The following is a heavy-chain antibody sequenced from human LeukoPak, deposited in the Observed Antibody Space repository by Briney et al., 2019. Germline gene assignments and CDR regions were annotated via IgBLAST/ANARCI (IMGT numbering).Heavy chain of an antibody. CDR3: ARRMYRYYYYMDV. CDR1: GGSISSYY. D-gene: IGHD2-2*01. J-gene: IGHJ6*03. V-gene: IGHV4-4*09. Sequence: SETLSLTCTVSGGSISSYYWGWIRQPPGKGLEWIGYIYTSGSTNYNPSLKSRVTISVDTSKNQFSLKLSSVTAADTAVYYCARRMYRYYYYMDVWGKGTTVTVSS. CDR2: IYTSGST.